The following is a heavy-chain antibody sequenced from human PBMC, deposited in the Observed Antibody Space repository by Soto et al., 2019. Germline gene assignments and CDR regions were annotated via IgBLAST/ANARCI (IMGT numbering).Heavy chain of an antibody. V-gene: IGHV1-69*01. CDR3: ARRSRIGDSSGSGAFDI. J-gene: IGHJ3*02. D-gene: IGHD3-22*01. CDR2: IIPIFGTA. Sequence: QVQLVQSGAEVKKPGSSVKVSCKASGGTFSSYAISWVRQAPGQGLEWMGGIIPIFGTANYAQKFQGRVTIPADESTSTAYMELSSLRSEDTAVYYCARRSRIGDSSGSGAFDIWGQGTMVTVSS. CDR1: GGTFSSYA.